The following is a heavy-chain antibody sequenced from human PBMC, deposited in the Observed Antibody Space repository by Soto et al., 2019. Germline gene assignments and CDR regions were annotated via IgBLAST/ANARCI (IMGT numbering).Heavy chain of an antibody. CDR2: IIPIFGTA. D-gene: IGHD1-26*01. J-gene: IGHJ5*02. V-gene: IGHV1-69*13. CDR1: GGTFSSYA. Sequence: GASVKVSGKASGGTFSSYAISWVRQAPGQGLEWMGGIIPIFGTANYAQKFQGRVTITADESTSTAYMELSSLRSEDTAVYYCAPTKGAGYNWFDPWGQGTLVTVSS. CDR3: APTKGAGYNWFDP.